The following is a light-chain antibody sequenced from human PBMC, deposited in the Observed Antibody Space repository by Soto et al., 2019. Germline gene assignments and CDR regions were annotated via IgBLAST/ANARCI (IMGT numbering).Light chain of an antibody. V-gene: IGLV1-40*01. CDR3: QSYDNSLSGVV. CDR1: SSNIGAGFD. CDR2: DND. Sequence: QSVLTQPPSVSGAPGQRIIISCTGSSSNIGAGFDVNWYQHLPGTAPKLLVYDNDKRPSGLPARFSDSRSGTSASLAITSLPADDEADYYCQSYDNSLSGVVFGGGTKLTVL. J-gene: IGLJ2*01.